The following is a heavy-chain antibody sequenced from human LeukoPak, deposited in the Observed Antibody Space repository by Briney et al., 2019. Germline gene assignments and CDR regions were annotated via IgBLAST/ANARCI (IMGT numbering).Heavy chain of an antibody. CDR3: ARQLLRPEEWWFDP. CDR1: GGSISSYY. V-gene: IGHV4-4*07. D-gene: IGHD3-3*01. CDR2: INTSGSI. Sequence: SETLSLTCTVSGGSISSYYWSWIRQSAGKGLEWIGRINTSGSINYNPSLKNRVTMSVDTSKNQFSLKLSSVTAADTAVYYCARQLLRPEEWWFDPWGQGTLVTVSS. J-gene: IGHJ5*02.